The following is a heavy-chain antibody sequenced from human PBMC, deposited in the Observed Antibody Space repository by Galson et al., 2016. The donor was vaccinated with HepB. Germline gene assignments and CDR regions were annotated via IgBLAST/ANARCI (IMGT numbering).Heavy chain of an antibody. D-gene: IGHD1-26*01. J-gene: IGHJ4*02. Sequence: SLRLSCAASGFTFSDYDMSWIRQAPGKGLELVSYISSSSSDTNYADSVKGRFTISRDNAKNSLYLQMNSLRAEDTAVYYCARGDIVGAIFDYWGQGTLVNVSS. CDR1: GFTFSDYD. V-gene: IGHV3-11*06. CDR2: ISSSSSDT. CDR3: ARGDIVGAIFDY.